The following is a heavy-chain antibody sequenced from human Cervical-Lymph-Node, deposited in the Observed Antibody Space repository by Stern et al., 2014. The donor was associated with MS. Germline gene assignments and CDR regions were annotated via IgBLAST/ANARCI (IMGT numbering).Heavy chain of an antibody. CDR1: GYTFTSYY. CDR2: INPSGGST. J-gene: IGHJ4*02. CDR3: ARDDGGWYVADY. D-gene: IGHD6-19*01. Sequence: VQLVESGAEVKKPGASVKVSCKASGYTFTSYYMHWVRQAPGQGLEWMGIINPSGGSTSYAQKFQGRVTMTRDTSTSTVYMELSSLRSEDTAVYYFARDDGGWYVADYWGQGTLVTVSS. V-gene: IGHV1-46*01.